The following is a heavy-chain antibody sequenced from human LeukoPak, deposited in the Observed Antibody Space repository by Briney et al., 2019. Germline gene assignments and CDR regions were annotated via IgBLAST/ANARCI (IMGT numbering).Heavy chain of an antibody. CDR1: GFTFSNYW. CDR3: ARDTPMGAH. J-gene: IGHJ4*02. CDR2: IKQDGSAQ. Sequence: GGSLRLSCAVSGFTFSNYWMSWVRQAPGKGLEWVTNIKQDGSAQNYVDSVKGRFTISRDNAKNSLYLQMNSQRVEDTAVYYCARDTPMGAHWGQGTLVTVSS. V-gene: IGHV3-7*01. D-gene: IGHD5-24*01.